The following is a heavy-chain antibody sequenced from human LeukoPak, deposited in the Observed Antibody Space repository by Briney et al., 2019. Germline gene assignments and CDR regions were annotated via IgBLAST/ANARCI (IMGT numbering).Heavy chain of an antibody. CDR2: MSPNSGDT. V-gene: IGHV1-8*01. D-gene: IGHD7-27*01. Sequence: ASVKVSCKASGYTFTSYDFNWLRQATGQRPEWMGWMSPNSGDTGYAQKFRDRVTMTRNTSISTAYMELSSLRSDDTAVYYCARGPPNWGYDYWGPGTLVTVSS. CDR1: GYTFTSYD. CDR3: ARGPPNWGYDY. J-gene: IGHJ4*02.